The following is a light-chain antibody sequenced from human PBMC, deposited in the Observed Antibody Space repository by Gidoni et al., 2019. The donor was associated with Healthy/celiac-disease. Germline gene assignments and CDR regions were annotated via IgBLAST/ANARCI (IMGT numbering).Light chain of an antibody. CDR2: AAS. CDR3: QQSYSTPPIT. J-gene: IGKJ4*01. CDR1: QSISSN. Sequence: IQLTQSPSPLSASVGERVTITCRASQSISSNLNWSQQKPGKAPKLLIYAASSLQSGVPSRFSGSGSGTEFTLTISSRQPEDFATDYCQQSYSTPPITFGGGTKVEIK. V-gene: IGKV1-39*01.